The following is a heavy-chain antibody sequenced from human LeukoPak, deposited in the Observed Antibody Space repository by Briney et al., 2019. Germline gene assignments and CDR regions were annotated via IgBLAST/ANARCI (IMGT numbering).Heavy chain of an antibody. Sequence: GGSLRLSCAASLVTFSSYAMHWVRQAPGKGLEYVSAISINGGSTYYANSVKGRFTISRHNSKNPLYLQMGSLRAEDMAVYYCARDAEYCSSTSCYKDYYYYMDVWGKGTTVTVSS. CDR1: LVTFSSYA. CDR3: ARDAEYCSSTSCYKDYYYYMDV. J-gene: IGHJ6*03. V-gene: IGHV3-64*01. D-gene: IGHD2-2*02. CDR2: ISINGGST.